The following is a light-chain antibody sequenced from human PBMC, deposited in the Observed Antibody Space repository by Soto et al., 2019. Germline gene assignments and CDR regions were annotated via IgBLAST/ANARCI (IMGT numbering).Light chain of an antibody. CDR3: QLYGTDPIFT. CDR2: GTS. J-gene: IGKJ3*01. V-gene: IGKV3-20*01. CDR1: QRVAGNF. Sequence: EIVLTQSPDTLSLSPGDRAALSCRASQRVAGNFLAWYQQKPGQSPRLLIYGTSDMASDIPDRFSGSGSGTDFTLTNSRLAPEDFAIYFCQLYGTDPIFTFGPGTKVDIK.